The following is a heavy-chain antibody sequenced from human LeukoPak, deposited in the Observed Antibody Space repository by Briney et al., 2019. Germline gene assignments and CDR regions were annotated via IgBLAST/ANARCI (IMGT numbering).Heavy chain of an antibody. Sequence: ASVKVSCKASGYTFTGYYMHWVRQAPGQGLEWMGIINPSGGSTSYAQKFQGRVTMTRDMSTSTVYMELSSLRSEDTAVYYCARDSGGLDAFDIWGQGTMVTVSS. V-gene: IGHV1-46*01. CDR1: GYTFTGYY. D-gene: IGHD4-23*01. CDR3: ARDSGGLDAFDI. J-gene: IGHJ3*02. CDR2: INPSGGST.